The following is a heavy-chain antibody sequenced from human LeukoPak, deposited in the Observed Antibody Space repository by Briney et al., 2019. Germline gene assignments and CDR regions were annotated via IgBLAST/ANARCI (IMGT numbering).Heavy chain of an antibody. CDR2: FDPEDGET. CDR3: ATVPIGSYYGLRAFDI. CDR1: GYTLTELS. D-gene: IGHD1-26*01. V-gene: IGHV1-24*01. Sequence: ASVKVSCKVSGYTLTELSMHWVRQAPGKGLEWMGGFDPEDGETIYAQKFQGRVTMTEDTSTDTAYMELSSLRSEDTAVYYCATVPIGSYYGLRAFDIWGQGTMVTVSS. J-gene: IGHJ3*02.